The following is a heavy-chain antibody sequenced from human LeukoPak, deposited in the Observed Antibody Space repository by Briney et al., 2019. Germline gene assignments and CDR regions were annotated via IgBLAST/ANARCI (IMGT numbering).Heavy chain of an antibody. CDR1: GGSISSYY. CDR3: ARGGTVRNGMDV. D-gene: IGHD1-26*01. Sequence: SETLSLTCTVSGGSISSYYWSWIRQPPGKGLEWIGYIYYSGSTSYNPSLKSRVTISVDMSKNQFSLNLSSVTAADTAVYYCARGGTVRNGMDVWGQGTTVTVSS. CDR2: IYYSGST. V-gene: IGHV4-59*01. J-gene: IGHJ6*02.